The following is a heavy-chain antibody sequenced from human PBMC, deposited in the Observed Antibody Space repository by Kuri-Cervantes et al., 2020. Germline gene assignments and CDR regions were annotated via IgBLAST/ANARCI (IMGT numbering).Heavy chain of an antibody. CDR3: AGFTMVRGVITSLDY. V-gene: IGHV1-69*13. D-gene: IGHD3-10*01. J-gene: IGHJ4*02. CDR2: IIPIFGTA. Sequence: SVKVSCKASGGTFSSYAISWVRQAPGQGLEWMGGIIPIFGTANYAQKFQGRVTITADESTGTAYMELSSLRSEDTAVYYCAGFTMVRGVITSLDYWGQGTLVTVSS. CDR1: GGTFSSYA.